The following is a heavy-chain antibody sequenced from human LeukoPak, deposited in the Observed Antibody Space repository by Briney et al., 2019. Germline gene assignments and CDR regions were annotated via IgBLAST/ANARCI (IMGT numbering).Heavy chain of an antibody. Sequence: ASVKVSCKASGYTFTGYYMHWVRQAPGQGLEWMGWINPNSGGTNYAQEFQGRVTMTRDTSISTAYMELSRLRSDDTAVYYCARAAGITGTTSAFDIWGQGTMVTVSS. V-gene: IGHV1-2*02. CDR2: INPNSGGT. CDR3: ARAAGITGTTSAFDI. D-gene: IGHD1-7*01. J-gene: IGHJ3*02. CDR1: GYTFTGYY.